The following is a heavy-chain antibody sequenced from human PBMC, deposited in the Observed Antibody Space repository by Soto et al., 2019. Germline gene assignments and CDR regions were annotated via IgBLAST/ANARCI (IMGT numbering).Heavy chain of an antibody. D-gene: IGHD1-26*01. CDR2: ISGSGGSP. Sequence: VPLSESGGGLVQTGGSLRLSCAASGFSFRTYTMSWVRQAPGKGLEWLSVISGSGGSPSYADSVQGRFVISRDNDSNTLYLQMNSLRAEDTDMYYCAKARCTTTDCYVPDYWGRGTLVTVSS. CDR1: GFSFRTYT. V-gene: IGHV3-23*01. CDR3: AKARCTTTDCYVPDY. J-gene: IGHJ4*02.